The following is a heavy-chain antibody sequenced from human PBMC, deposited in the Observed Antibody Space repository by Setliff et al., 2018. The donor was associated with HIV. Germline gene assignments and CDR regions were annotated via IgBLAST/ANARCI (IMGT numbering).Heavy chain of an antibody. CDR2: IYYSGST. V-gene: IGHV4-59*01. Sequence: SETLSLTCTVSGGSISSYYWSWIRQPPGKGLEWIGYIYYSGSTNYNPSLKSRVTISVDTSKSQFSLKLSSVTAADTAVYYCARGTIFLAYSSGWFDAFDIWGQGTMVTVSS. D-gene: IGHD6-19*01. CDR1: GGSISSYY. J-gene: IGHJ3*02. CDR3: ARGTIFLAYSSGWFDAFDI.